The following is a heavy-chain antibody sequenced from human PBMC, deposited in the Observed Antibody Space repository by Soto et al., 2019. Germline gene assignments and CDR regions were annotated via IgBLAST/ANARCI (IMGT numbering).Heavy chain of an antibody. CDR1: GGTFSSYT. CDR2: IIPILGIA. J-gene: IGHJ1*01. V-gene: IGHV1-69*08. Sequence: QVQLVQSGAEVKKPGSSVKVSCKASGGTFSSYTISWVRQAPGQGLEWMGRIIPILGIANYAQKFQGRVTITADKSTSTAYMELSSLRSEDTAVYYCARDGGRAGGAEYFQHWGQGTLVTVSS. CDR3: ARDGGRAGGAEYFQH. D-gene: IGHD3-16*01.